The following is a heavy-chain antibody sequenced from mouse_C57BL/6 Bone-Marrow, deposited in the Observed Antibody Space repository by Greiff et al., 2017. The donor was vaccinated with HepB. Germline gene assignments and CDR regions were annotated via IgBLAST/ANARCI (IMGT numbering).Heavy chain of an antibody. V-gene: IGHV1-54*01. J-gene: IGHJ2*01. D-gene: IGHD1-1*01. CDR2: INPGSGGT. Sequence: VQLQQSGAELVRPGTSVKVSCKASGYAFTNYLIEWVKQRPGQGLEWIGVINPGSGGTNYNEKFKGKATLTADKSSSTAYMQLSSLTSEDSAVYFCTRSPMTTVVPYYFDYWGQGTTLTVSS. CDR3: TRSPMTTVVPYYFDY. CDR1: GYAFTNYL.